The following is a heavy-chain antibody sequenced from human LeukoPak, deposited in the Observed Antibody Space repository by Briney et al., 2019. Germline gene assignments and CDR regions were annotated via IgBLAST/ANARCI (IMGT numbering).Heavy chain of an antibody. CDR3: ASLHALPKYYYGWDRGYYGMDV. J-gene: IGHJ6*02. V-gene: IGHV3-30-3*01. CDR2: ISYDGSNK. CDR1: GFTFNKYA. D-gene: IGHD3-10*01. Sequence: GGSLRLSCAASGFTFNKYAMHWVRQAPGKGLEWVAVISYDGSNKYYADSVKGRFTISRDNSKNTLYLQMNSLRAEDTAVYYCASLHALPKYYYGWDRGYYGMDVWGQGTTVTVSS.